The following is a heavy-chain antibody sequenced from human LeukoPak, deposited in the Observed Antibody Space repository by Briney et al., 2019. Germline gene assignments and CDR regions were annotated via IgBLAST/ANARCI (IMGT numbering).Heavy chain of an antibody. J-gene: IGHJ3*02. CDR2: ISDSAGTT. D-gene: IGHD3-10*01. Sequence: GGSLRLSCTAPGFTFSTYDMSWVRQAPGKGLEWVSGISDSAGTTYYADSVKGRFSISRDNSKNTLNLQMNSLRAEDTAVYYCAKSYYYGSGDYSLTAFDIWGQGTMVTVSS. CDR1: GFTFSTYD. CDR3: AKSYYYGSGDYSLTAFDI. V-gene: IGHV3-23*01.